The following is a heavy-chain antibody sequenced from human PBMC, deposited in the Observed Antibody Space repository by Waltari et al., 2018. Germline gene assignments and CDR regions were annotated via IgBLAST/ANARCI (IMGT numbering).Heavy chain of an antibody. V-gene: IGHV3-53*02. J-gene: IGHJ4*02. CDR1: GFSVSFSS. D-gene: IGHD6-19*01. CDR2: LYSDGAGT. Sequence: EVQLVETGGGFIQPGGSLTLSCAVSGFSVSFSSMDWVRQAPGKGLGWVSVLYSDGAGTHYADSVKGRFTISRDVSKRTLYLQMSSLRADDTAVYYCVSEASGRRSFDFWAQGTPVTVSS. CDR3: VSEASGRRSFDF.